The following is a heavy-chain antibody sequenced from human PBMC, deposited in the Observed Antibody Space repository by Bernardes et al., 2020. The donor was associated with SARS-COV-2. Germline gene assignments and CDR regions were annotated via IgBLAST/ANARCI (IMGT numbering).Heavy chain of an antibody. D-gene: IGHD3-10*01. Sequence: SETLSLTCTVSGGSISSGGYYWSWIRQHPGKGLEWIGYIYYSGSTYYNPSLKSRVTISVDTSKNQFSLKLSSVTAADTAVYYCARETLEDYYYGSGSYYNFDYWGQGTLVTVSS. J-gene: IGHJ4*02. CDR3: ARETLEDYYYGSGSYYNFDY. CDR1: GGSISSGGYY. CDR2: IYYSGST. V-gene: IGHV4-31*03.